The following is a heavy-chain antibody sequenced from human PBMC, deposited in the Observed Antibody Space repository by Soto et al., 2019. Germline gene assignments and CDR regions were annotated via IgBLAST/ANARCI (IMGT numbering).Heavy chain of an antibody. CDR1: GYTFTSYY. Sequence: QVQLVQSGAEVKKPGASVKVSCKASGYTFTSYYMHWVRQAPGQGLEWMGIINPSGGSTSYAQKFQGRVTMTRDTSTSTVYMELSSLRSEDTAVYYCARVVALGQMVRGVLDYWGQGTLVTVSS. CDR2: INPSGGST. D-gene: IGHD3-10*01. J-gene: IGHJ4*02. V-gene: IGHV1-46*03. CDR3: ARVVALGQMVRGVLDY.